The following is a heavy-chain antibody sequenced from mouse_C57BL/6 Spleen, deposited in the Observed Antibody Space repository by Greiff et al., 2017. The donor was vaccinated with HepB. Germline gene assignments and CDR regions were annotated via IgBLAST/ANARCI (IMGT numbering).Heavy chain of an antibody. CDR2: IYPGDGDT. CDR1: GYAFSSSW. Sequence: VKLQESGPELVKSGAPVKISCKASGYAFSSSWMNWVKQRPGKGLVSIGRIYPGDGDTNYNGKFKGKATLTADKSSSTAYMQLSSLTSEDSAVYFCANYFDYWGKGTTLTVTS. J-gene: IGHJ2*01. CDR3: ANYFDY. V-gene: IGHV1-82*01.